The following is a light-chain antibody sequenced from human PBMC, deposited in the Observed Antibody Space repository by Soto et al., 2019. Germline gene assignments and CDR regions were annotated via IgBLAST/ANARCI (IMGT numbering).Light chain of an antibody. CDR3: SSYTSSSNLVV. CDR2: DVS. CDR1: SSDVGGYNY. J-gene: IGLJ2*01. Sequence: QSALTQPASVSGSPGQSITISCTGTSSDVGGYNYVSWYQQHPGKAPKLMIYDVSNRPSGVSNRFSGSKSDNTASLTISGLQAEDEADYCCSSYTSSSNLVVFGGGTKLTVL. V-gene: IGLV2-14*01.